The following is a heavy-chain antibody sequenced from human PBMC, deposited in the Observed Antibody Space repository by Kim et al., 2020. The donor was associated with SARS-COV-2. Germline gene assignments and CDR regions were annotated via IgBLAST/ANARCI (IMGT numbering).Heavy chain of an antibody. CDR2: INGGDAKT. D-gene: IGHD1-26*01. Sequence: ASVKVSCKASGYTFTTYPIHWVRQAPGQRLEWMGWINGGDAKTRYSQKFQDRVTLTRDTSASTAYMDLSSLRSEDTAVYYCARGREGDHWGQGTLVTVSS. V-gene: IGHV1-3*01. CDR1: GYTFTTYP. CDR3: ARGREGDH. J-gene: IGHJ4*02.